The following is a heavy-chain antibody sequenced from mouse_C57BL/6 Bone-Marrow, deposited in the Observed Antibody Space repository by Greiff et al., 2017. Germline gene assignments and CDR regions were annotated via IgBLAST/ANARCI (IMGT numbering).Heavy chain of an antibody. J-gene: IGHJ1*03. CDR2: IDPSDSYT. V-gene: IGHV1-59*01. Sequence: QVQLQQPGAELVRPGTSVKLSCKASGYTFTSYWMHWVKQRPGQGLEWIGVIDPSDSYTNYNQKFKGKATLTVDTSSSTAYMQLSSLTSEDSAVYYCARPLFIYWYFDVWGKGTTVTVSS. D-gene: IGHD1-1*01. CDR3: ARPLFIYWYFDV. CDR1: GYTFTSYW.